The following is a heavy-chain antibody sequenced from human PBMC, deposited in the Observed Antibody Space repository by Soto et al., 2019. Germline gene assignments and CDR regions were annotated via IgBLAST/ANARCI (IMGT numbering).Heavy chain of an antibody. CDR2: INAGNGNT. CDR3: AREGWRDYYYGMDV. CDR1: GYTFTSYA. Sequence: QVQLVQSGAEVKKPGASVKVSCKASGYTFTSYAMHWVRQAPGQRLEWMGWINAGNGNTKYSQKFQGRVTITRDTSASTAYMELSSLRSEDTAVYYCAREGWRDYYYGMDVWGQGTTVTVSS. V-gene: IGHV1-3*01. D-gene: IGHD2-15*01. J-gene: IGHJ6*02.